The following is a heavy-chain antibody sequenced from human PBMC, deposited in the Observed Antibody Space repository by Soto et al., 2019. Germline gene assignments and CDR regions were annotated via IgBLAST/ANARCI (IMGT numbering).Heavy chain of an antibody. CDR1: GGSFSGYY. D-gene: IGHD5-18*01. CDR2: INHSGST. V-gene: IGHV4-34*01. J-gene: IGHJ6*02. Sequence: SSETLSLTCAVYGGSFSGYYWSWIRQPPGKGLEWIGEINHSGSTNYNPSLKSRVTISVDTSKNQFSLKLSSVTAADTAVYYCARGGYSYGYPRGYYYGMDVWGQGTTATVSS. CDR3: ARGGYSYGYPRGYYYGMDV.